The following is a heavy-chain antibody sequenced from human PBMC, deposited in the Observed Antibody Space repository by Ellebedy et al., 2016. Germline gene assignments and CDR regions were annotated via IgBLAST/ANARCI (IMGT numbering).Heavy chain of an antibody. CDR2: IDPSDSYT. CDR3: ARPSGTGKIYYGMDV. D-gene: IGHD1-1*01. J-gene: IGHJ6*02. Sequence: GESLKISXKGSGYSFTSYWISWVRQMPGKGLEWMGRIDPSDSYTNYSPSFQGHVTISADKSISTAYLQWSSLKASDTAMYYCARPSGTGKIYYGMDVWGQGTTVTVSS. V-gene: IGHV5-10-1*01. CDR1: GYSFTSYW.